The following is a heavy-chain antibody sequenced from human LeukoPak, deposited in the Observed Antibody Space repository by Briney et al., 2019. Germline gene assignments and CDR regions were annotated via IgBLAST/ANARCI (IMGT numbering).Heavy chain of an antibody. CDR2: VSPDESEK. V-gene: IGHV3-7*01. D-gene: IGHD5-18*01. Sequence: GGSLRLSCAASGFTVSSNYMTWVRQAPGRGLEYLAKVSPDESEKYYVDSVRGRFTISRDNAKNSLYLLMNSLRGEDTALYYCVRDSGYRSLDSWGQGTLVTVSS. CDR3: VRDSGYRSLDS. CDR1: GFTVSSNY. J-gene: IGHJ4*02.